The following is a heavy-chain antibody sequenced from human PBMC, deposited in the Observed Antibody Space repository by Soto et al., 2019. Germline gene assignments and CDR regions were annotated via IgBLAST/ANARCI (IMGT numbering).Heavy chain of an antibody. CDR3: ARGRAKAHFYYGMDV. CDR2: IIPIFGTT. V-gene: IGHV1-69*01. CDR1: GGTFSGYG. J-gene: IGHJ6*02. Sequence: QVQMVQSGAEVKKPGSSLKVSCKASGGTFSGYGISWVRQAPGQGLEWMGGIIPIFGTTNYAPNFRDRVTISADEARSTVSMDLSSLRTDDTAVYYCARGRAKAHFYYGMDVWGQGTAVTVSS.